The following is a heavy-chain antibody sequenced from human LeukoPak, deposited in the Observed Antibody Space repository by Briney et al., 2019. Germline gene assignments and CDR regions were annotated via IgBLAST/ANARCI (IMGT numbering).Heavy chain of an antibody. CDR1: GFTFSNAW. V-gene: IGHV3-15*01. J-gene: IGHJ4*02. CDR3: TTEVGDYYVTLADY. D-gene: IGHD3-10*02. CDR2: IKSKTDGGTT. Sequence: GGCLRLSCAASGFTFSNAWMSWVRQAPGKGLEWVGRIKSKTDGGTTDYAAPVKGRFTISRDDSKNTLYLQMNSLKTEDTAVYYCTTEVGDYYVTLADYWGQGTLVTVSS.